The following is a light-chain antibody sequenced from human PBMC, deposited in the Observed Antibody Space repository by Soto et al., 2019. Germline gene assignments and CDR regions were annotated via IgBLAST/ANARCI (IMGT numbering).Light chain of an antibody. CDR3: QQYDNLPPMYT. CDR2: DAS. V-gene: IGKV1-5*01. CDR1: QSISAY. Sequence: DIQMTQSPSTLSASVGDRVSITCRASQSISAYLAWYQQKPGKAPKVLISDASSLESGVPSRFSGSGSGTEFTLTISSLQPDDFATYYCQQYDNLPPMYTFGQGTKLEIK. J-gene: IGKJ2*01.